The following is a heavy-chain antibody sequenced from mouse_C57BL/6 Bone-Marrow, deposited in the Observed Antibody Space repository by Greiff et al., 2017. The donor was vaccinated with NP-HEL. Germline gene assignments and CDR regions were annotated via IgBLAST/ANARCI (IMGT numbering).Heavy chain of an antibody. Sequence: VQLQQSGAELVRPGASVKLSCKASGYTFTDYYINWVKQRPGQGLEWIARIHPGSGNTYYNEKFKGKATLTAEKSSSTAYMQLSSLTSEDSAVYFCARYYYSNYVRGGAMDYWGQGTSVTVSS. CDR2: IHPGSGNT. CDR1: GYTFTDYY. CDR3: ARYYYSNYVRGGAMDY. V-gene: IGHV1-76*01. J-gene: IGHJ4*01. D-gene: IGHD2-5*01.